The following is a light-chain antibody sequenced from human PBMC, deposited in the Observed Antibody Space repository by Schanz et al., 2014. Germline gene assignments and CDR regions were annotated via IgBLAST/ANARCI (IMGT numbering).Light chain of an antibody. CDR2: GTS. J-gene: IGKJ3*01. Sequence: EIVLTQSPGTLSLSPGERATLSCRASQSVTSTYLAWHQQKPGQAPRLLIYGTSIRATGIPDRFSGSGSGTDFTLTISRLEPEDFAVYYCHQYINSPFTFGPGTKLDLK. CDR1: QSVTSTY. CDR3: HQYINSPFT. V-gene: IGKV3-20*01.